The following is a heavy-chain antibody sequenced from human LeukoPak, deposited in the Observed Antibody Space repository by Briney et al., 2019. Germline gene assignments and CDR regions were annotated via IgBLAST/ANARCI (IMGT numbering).Heavy chain of an antibody. CDR3: ARYGAQDIVVVPAALADAFDI. D-gene: IGHD2-2*01. J-gene: IGHJ3*02. Sequence: GGSLRLSCAASGFTVSSNYMSWVRQAPGKGLEGVAFIRYDGSNKYYADSVKGRFTISRDNSKNTLYLQMNSLRAEDTAVYYCARYGAQDIVVVPAALADAFDIWGQGTMVTVFS. V-gene: IGHV3-30*02. CDR2: IRYDGSNK. CDR1: GFTVSSNY.